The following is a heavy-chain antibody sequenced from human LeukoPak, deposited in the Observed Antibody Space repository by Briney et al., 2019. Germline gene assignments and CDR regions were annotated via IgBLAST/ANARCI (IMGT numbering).Heavy chain of an antibody. CDR2: ISYSGSA. Sequence: SETLSLTCTVSGGSINNYYWSWIRQPPGKGLEWIGFISYSGSARYNPSLKSRLTMSVGAPKKQFYLELNSVNSADTAIYYCARGLHSGFPSGYSGGFYYMDVWGKAIAVTVSS. CDR1: GGSINNYY. V-gene: IGHV4-59*01. CDR3: ARGLHSGFPSGYSGGFYYMDV. D-gene: IGHD3-3*01. J-gene: IGHJ6*03.